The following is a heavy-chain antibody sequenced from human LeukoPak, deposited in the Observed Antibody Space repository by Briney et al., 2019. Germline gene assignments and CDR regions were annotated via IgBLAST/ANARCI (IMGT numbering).Heavy chain of an antibody. Sequence: SETLSLTCNVSGGSITSYYWNWIRQSPGKGLEWIGYIYYTGSTNSNPSLKSRLTISLDTSKKQFSLKLSSVTAADTAIYFCASSYFYDGNRYFEYWGEGGLVTVSS. J-gene: IGHJ4*02. CDR3: ASSYFYDGNRYFEY. CDR1: GGSITSYY. D-gene: IGHD3-22*01. V-gene: IGHV4-59*08. CDR2: IYYTGST.